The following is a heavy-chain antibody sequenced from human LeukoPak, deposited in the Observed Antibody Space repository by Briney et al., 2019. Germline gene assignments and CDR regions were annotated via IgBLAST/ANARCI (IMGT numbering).Heavy chain of an antibody. J-gene: IGHJ4*02. CDR2: ISGIGTNI. D-gene: IGHD6-19*01. CDR1: GFAFKDYY. CDR3: ARGQWLPNYYFDS. Sequence: GGSLRLSCAASGFAFKDYYMSWIRQAPGKELEWVSYISGIGTNIYYADSVKGRFTISRDNAKKSLYLQMSSLRAEDTAVYYCARGQWLPNYYFDSWGQGTLVIVSP. V-gene: IGHV3-11*04.